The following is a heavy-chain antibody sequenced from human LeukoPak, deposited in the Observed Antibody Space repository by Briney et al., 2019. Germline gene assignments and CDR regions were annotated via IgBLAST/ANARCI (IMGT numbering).Heavy chain of an antibody. V-gene: IGHV4-39*01. J-gene: IGHJ4*02. Sequence: PSETLSLTCTVSGGSISSSSYYWGWIRRPPWKGLEWIGSIYYSGSTYYNPSLKSRVTISVDTSKNQFSLKLSSVTAADTAVYYCARQPGYYGSGSYYKGVYFDYWGQGTLVTVSS. CDR2: IYYSGST. CDR1: GGSISSSSYY. CDR3: ARQPGYYGSGSYYKGVYFDY. D-gene: IGHD3-10*01.